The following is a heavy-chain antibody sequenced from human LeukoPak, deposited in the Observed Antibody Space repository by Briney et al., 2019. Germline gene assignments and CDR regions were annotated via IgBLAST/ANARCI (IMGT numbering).Heavy chain of an antibody. CDR1: GFTFSSYW. V-gene: IGHV3-7*03. CDR3: ARVREWFGELSYYYYGMDV. Sequence: PGGSLRLSCAASGFTFSSYWMSWVRQAPGKGLEWVANIKQDGSEKYYVDSVKGRFTISRDNAKNSLYLQMNSLRAEDTAVYYCARVREWFGELSYYYYGMDVWGQGTTVTVSS. J-gene: IGHJ6*02. D-gene: IGHD3-10*01. CDR2: IKQDGSEK.